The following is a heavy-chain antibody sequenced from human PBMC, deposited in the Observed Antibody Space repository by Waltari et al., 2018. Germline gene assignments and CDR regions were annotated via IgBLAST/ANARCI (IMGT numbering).Heavy chain of an antibody. Sequence: QLQLQESGPGLVNPSETLSLTCPVSGDSINRDNYYWAWIRRPPGKGLEWIGSIYYRGTTHYSPSLNSRVTISIDTSRKQFSLKLTSVTAADTATYYCASYDIWNGYYLDWWGQGTLVTVSS. CDR3: ASYDIWNGYYLDW. D-gene: IGHD3-3*01. CDR2: IYYRGTT. CDR1: GDSINRDNYY. V-gene: IGHV4-39*01. J-gene: IGHJ4*02.